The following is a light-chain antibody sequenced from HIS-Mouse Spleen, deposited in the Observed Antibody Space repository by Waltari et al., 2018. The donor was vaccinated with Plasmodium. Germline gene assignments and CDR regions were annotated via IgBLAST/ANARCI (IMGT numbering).Light chain of an antibody. Sequence: QSALTQPRSVSGSPGQSVTISCTGTSRAVVCYNYVSWSQQHPGKAPQLMISDVSKRPSGVPDRFSGSKSGNTASLTISGLQAEDEADYYCCSYAGSYTLVFGGGTKLTVL. V-gene: IGLV2-11*01. CDR2: DVS. CDR1: SRAVVCYNY. CDR3: CSYAGSYTLV. J-gene: IGLJ2*01.